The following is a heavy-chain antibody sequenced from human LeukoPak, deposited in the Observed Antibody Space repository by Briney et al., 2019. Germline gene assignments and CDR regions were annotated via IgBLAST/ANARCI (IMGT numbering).Heavy chain of an antibody. CDR3: ARDLMITFGGVSS. Sequence: GGSLRLSCAASGFTFSSYAMSWVRQAPGKGLEWVSAISGSGGSTYYADSVKGRFTISRDNAKNSLYLQMNSLRAEDTAVYYCARDLMITFGGVSSWGQGTLVTVSS. CDR2: ISGSGGST. J-gene: IGHJ4*02. V-gene: IGHV3-23*01. D-gene: IGHD3-16*01. CDR1: GFTFSSYA.